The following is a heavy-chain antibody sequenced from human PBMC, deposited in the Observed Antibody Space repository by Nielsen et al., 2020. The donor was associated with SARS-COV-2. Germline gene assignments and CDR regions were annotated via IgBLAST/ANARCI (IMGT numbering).Heavy chain of an antibody. CDR2: INAGNGNT. J-gene: IGHJ4*02. D-gene: IGHD3-22*01. CDR3: ARDAGYYDSSGYYPVAYDY. Sequence: ASVKVSCKASGYTFTSYAMHWVRQAPGRRLEWMGWINAGNGNTKYSQKFQGRVTITRDTSASTAYMELSSLRSEDTAVYYCARDAGYYDSSGYYPVAYDYWGQGTLVTVSS. CDR1: GYTFTSYA. V-gene: IGHV1-3*01.